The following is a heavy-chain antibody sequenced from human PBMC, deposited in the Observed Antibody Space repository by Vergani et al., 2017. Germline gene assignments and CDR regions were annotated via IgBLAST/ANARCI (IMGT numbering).Heavy chain of an antibody. CDR1: GGSFSGFY. CDR3: ARTAKNIVVVPDARTGGSGSGYFDL. CDR2: INHSGST. J-gene: IGHJ2*01. D-gene: IGHD2-2*01. V-gene: IGHV4-34*01. Sequence: QVQLQQWGAGLLKPSETLSLTCAVYGGSFSGFYWSWIRQPPGKGLEWIGEINHSGSTNYNPSLKSRVTISVDTSKNQFSLKLSSVTAADTAVYYCARTAKNIVVVPDARTGGSGSGYFDLWGRGTLVTVSS.